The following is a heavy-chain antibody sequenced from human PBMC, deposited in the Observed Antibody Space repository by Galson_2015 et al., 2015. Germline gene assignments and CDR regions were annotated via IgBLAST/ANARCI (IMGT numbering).Heavy chain of an antibody. CDR1: GGTFSSYA. CDR2: IIPIFGTA. CDR3: ARIALPDHGALDY. V-gene: IGHV1-69*13. D-gene: IGHD1-14*01. J-gene: IGHJ4*02. Sequence: SVKVSCKASGGTFSSYAISWVRQAPGQGLEWMGGIIPIFGTANYAQKFQGRVTITADESTSTAYMELSSLRSEDTAVYYCARIALPDHGALDYWGQGTLVTVSS.